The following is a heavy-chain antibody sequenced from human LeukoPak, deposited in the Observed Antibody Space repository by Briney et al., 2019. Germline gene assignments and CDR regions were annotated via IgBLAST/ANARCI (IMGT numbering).Heavy chain of an antibody. V-gene: IGHV1-2*02. Sequence: GASVKLSCKASGYTFTDYYIHWVRQAPGQGLEWMGWINPNSGGTNYAQRFQGRVTVTRDTSINSAYMELSRLRSDDTAVYYCARDLDPQQTKFGVYYYGIDVWGQGTTVSVSS. CDR3: ARDLDPQQTKFGVYYYGIDV. D-gene: IGHD2-8*01. CDR2: INPNSGGT. CDR1: GYTFTDYY. J-gene: IGHJ6*02.